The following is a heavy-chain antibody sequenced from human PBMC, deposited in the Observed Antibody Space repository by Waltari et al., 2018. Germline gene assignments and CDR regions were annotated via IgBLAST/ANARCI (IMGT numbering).Heavy chain of an antibody. V-gene: IGHV3-30-3*01. CDR2: ISYDGSNK. J-gene: IGHJ4*02. CDR3: ARVGSYGSGSYYSGY. CDR1: GFTFSSSA. D-gene: IGHD3-10*01. Sequence: QVQLVESGGGVVQPGRSRRLSCAASGFTFSSSAMHWVRQAPGKGLEWVAVISYDGSNKYYADSVKGRFTISRDNSKNTLYLQMNSLRAEDTAVYYCARVGSYGSGSYYSGYWGQGTLVTVSS.